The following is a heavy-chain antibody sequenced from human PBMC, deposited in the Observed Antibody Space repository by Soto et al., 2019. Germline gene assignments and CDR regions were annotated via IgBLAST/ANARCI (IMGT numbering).Heavy chain of an antibody. CDR2: TNPNSGGT. J-gene: IGHJ6*03. V-gene: IGHV1-2*02. D-gene: IGHD5-18*01. CDR1: GYTFTGYY. Sequence: QVQLVQSGAEVKKPGASVKVSCKASGYTFTGYYMHWVRQAPGQGLEWMGWTNPNSGGTNDAQKFQGGATRPRDPPVTTAYMEPGRLRSDDTAVYYGARGSDTAMVKGWDYDYRDAWGKGTPVTVSS. CDR3: ARGSDTAMVKGWDYDYRDA.